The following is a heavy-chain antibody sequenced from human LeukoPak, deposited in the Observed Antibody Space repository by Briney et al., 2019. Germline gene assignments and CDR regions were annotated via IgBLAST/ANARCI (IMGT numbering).Heavy chain of an antibody. CDR1: GYTLTGYY. CDR3: ARANWGGNWFDP. D-gene: IGHD7-27*01. J-gene: IGHJ5*02. V-gene: IGHV1-2*02. CDR2: INPNSGGT. Sequence: ASVKVSCKASGYTLTGYYMHWVRQAPGQGLEWMGWINPNSGGTNYAQKFQGRVTMTRDTSISTAYMELSRLRSDDTAVYYCARANWGGNWFDPWGQGTLVTVSS.